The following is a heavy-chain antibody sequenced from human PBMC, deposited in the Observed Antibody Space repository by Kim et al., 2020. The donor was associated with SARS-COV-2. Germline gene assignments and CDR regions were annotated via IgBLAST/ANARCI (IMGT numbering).Heavy chain of an antibody. V-gene: IGHV7-4-1*02. CDR2: INTNTGNP. J-gene: IGHJ5*02. Sequence: ASVKVSCKASGYTFTSYAMNWVRQAPGQGLEWMGWINTNTGNPTYAQGFTGRFVFSLDTSVSTAYLQISSLKAEDTAVYYCARVGKLLWFGELLHNWFDPWGQGTLVTVSS. CDR3: ARVGKLLWFGELLHNWFDP. D-gene: IGHD3-10*01. CDR1: GYTFTSYA.